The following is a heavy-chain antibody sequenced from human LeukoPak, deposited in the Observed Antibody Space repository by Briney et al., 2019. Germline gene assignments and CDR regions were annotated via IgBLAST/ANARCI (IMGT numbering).Heavy chain of an antibody. CDR2: INPNSGGT. J-gene: IGHJ4*02. CDR1: GYTFTCYY. V-gene: IGHV1-2*02. CDR3: ARHYGDYSLGYDWGSVDY. Sequence: ASVKVSCKASGYTFTCYYMHWVRQAPGQGLEWMGWINPNSGGTNYAQKFQGRVTMTRDTSISTAYMELSRLRSDDTAVYYCARHYGDYSLGYDWGSVDYRGQGTLVTVSS. D-gene: IGHD4-17*01.